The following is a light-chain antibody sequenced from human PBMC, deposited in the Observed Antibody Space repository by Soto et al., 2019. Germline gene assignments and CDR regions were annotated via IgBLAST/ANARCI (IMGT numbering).Light chain of an antibody. CDR1: SSDVGGYNY. CDR3: CSYAGSYTYV. Sequence: QSALTQPRSVSGSAGQSVTISCTGASSDVGGYNYVSWYQQHPGKAPKLMIYDVSKQPSGVPDRFSGSKSDNTASLTISGLQAEDESDYYCCSYAGSYTYVFGTGTKLTVL. V-gene: IGLV2-11*01. CDR2: DVS. J-gene: IGLJ1*01.